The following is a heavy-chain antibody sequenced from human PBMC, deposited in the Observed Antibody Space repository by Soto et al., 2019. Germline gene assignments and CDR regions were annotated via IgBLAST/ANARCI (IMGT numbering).Heavy chain of an antibody. V-gene: IGHV1-69*12. D-gene: IGHD4-17*01. J-gene: IGHJ4*02. CDR1: GGTFSSYA. CDR3: AANPYGAWGVFDY. CDR2: IIPIFGTA. Sequence: QVQLVQSGAEVKKPGSSVKVSCKASGGTFSSYAISWVRQAPGQGLEWMGGIIPIFGTANYAQKFQGRATITADESTSPAYMEPSSRRSADTAVYYCAANPYGAWGVFDYWGQGTLVTVSS.